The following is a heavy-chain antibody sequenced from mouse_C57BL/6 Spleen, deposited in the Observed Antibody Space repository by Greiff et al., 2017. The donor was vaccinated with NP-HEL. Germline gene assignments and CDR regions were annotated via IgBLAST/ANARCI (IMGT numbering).Heavy chain of an antibody. CDR1: GYTFTSYW. D-gene: IGHD1-1*01. V-gene: IGHV1-55*01. Sequence: VQLQQPGAELVKPGASVKMSCKASGYTFTSYWITWVTQRPGQGLEWIGDIYPGSGSTNYNETFKSKATLTVDTSSSTAYMQLSSLTSEDSAVYYCARYEYYYGSSYSSLDYWGQGTTLTVSS. J-gene: IGHJ2*01. CDR3: ARYEYYYGSSYSSLDY. CDR2: IYPGSGST.